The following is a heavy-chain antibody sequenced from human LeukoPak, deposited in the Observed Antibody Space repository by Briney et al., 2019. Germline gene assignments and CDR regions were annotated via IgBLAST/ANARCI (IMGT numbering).Heavy chain of an antibody. J-gene: IGHJ6*03. D-gene: IGHD6-13*01. CDR1: GYTFTSYG. CDR3: ARGNSGSSSYYYYYYMDV. CDR2: ISAYNGNT. V-gene: IGHV1-18*01. Sequence: ASVKVSCKASGYTFTSYGISWVRQAPGQGLEWMGWISAYNGNTNYAQKLQGRVTMTTDTSTSTAYMELRSLRSDDTAVYYCARGNSGSSSYYYYYYMDVWGKGTTVTVSS.